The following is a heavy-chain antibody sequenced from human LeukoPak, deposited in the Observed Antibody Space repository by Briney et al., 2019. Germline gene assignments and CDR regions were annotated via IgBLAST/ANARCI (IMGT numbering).Heavy chain of an antibody. D-gene: IGHD5-12*01. CDR1: GFTFSTYS. Sequence: SGGSLRLSCAASGFTFSTYSMNWVRQAPGKGLEWVSSISSSSSYIYYADSVKGRFTISRDNAKNSLYLQMNSLRAEDTAVYYCARDYNGYNWFDPWGQGTLVTVSS. CDR3: ARDYNGYNWFDP. CDR2: ISSSSSYI. J-gene: IGHJ5*02. V-gene: IGHV3-21*01.